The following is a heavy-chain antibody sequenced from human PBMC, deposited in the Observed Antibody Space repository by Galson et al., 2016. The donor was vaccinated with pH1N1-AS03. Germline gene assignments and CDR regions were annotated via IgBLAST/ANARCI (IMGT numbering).Heavy chain of an antibody. CDR1: GFTFTDFA. J-gene: IGHJ6*02. CDR3: AKDRNDYRLHYFSGSDV. Sequence: LRLSCATSGFTFTDFAVSWVRQAPGRGLEWVSATSSSGGSTYCAESVKGRFTISRDYSKNTVDLQMNSLRAEDTAVYYCAKDRNDYRLHYFSGSDVWGQGTTVIVSS. D-gene: IGHD1-1*01. V-gene: IGHV3-23*01. CDR2: TSSSGGST.